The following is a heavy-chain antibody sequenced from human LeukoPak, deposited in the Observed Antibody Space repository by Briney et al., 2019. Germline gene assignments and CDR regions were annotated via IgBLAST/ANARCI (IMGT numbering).Heavy chain of an antibody. CDR2: ISTSGST. V-gene: IGHV4-4*07. J-gene: IGHJ4*02. D-gene: IGHD5-18*01. CDR1: GDSISSYY. CDR3: ARIHLWPPHY. Sequence: SETLSLTCTVSGDSISSYYWTWIRQPAGKGLEWIGRISTSGSTTYNPSLKNRVTISVDTSKNQFSLKLSSVTAADTAVYYCARIHLWPPHYWGQGTLVTVSS.